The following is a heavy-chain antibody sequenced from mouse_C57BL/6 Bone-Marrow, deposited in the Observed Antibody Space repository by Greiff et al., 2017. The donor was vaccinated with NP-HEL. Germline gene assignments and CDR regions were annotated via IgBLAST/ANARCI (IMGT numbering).Heavy chain of an antibody. J-gene: IGHJ1*03. V-gene: IGHV1-72*01. Sequence: QVHVKQPGAELVKPGASVKLSCKASGYTFTSYWMHWVKQRPGRGLEWIGRIDPNSGGTKYNEKFKSKATLTVDKPSSTAYMQLSSLTSEDSAVYYCAIIELGRRWYFDVWGTGTTVTVSS. D-gene: IGHD4-1*01. CDR1: GYTFTSYW. CDR2: IDPNSGGT. CDR3: AIIELGRRWYFDV.